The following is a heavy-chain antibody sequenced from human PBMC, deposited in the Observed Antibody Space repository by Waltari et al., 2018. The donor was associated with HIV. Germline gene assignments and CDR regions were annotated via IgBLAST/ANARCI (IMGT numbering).Heavy chain of an antibody. Sequence: EVQLVESGGGLVQPGRSLRLSCKGSGFEFGDYDMNWVRQAPGKGLEWVGFVKSQIYGGTTKYAASVKGRFNISRDDFKRIAYLQINSLKSEDTAVYYCTRIVRKTVVDAATIFDSWGRGTLVTVSS. J-gene: IGHJ4*02. D-gene: IGHD2-15*01. CDR1: GFEFGDYD. CDR2: VKSQIYGGTT. CDR3: TRIVRKTVVDAATIFDS. V-gene: IGHV3-49*04.